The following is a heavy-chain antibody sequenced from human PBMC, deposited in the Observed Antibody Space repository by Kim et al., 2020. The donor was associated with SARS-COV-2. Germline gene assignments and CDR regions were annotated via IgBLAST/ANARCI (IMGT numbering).Heavy chain of an antibody. D-gene: IGHD1-26*01. CDR3: ARGEGATAGYILDF. Sequence: ASVKVSCKASGYTFTNYAMHWVRQAPGQSLEWVGLINGVDDDTRYSQSFQGRVTITRDTSATTGYMELSSLRSEDTALYYCARGEGATAGYILDFWCQGT. CDR1: GYTFTNYA. V-gene: IGHV1-3*01. J-gene: IGHJ4*02. CDR2: INGVDDDT.